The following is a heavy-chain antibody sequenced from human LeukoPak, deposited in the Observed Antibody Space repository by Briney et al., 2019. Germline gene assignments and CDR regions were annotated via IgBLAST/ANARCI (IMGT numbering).Heavy chain of an antibody. V-gene: IGHV4-38-2*02. CDR1: GYSISSGYY. J-gene: IGHJ4*02. CDR3: ARGLVGVYDY. CDR2: IYHSGST. Sequence: SETLSLTCTVSGYSISSGYYWGWIRQPPGKGLEWIGSIYHSGSTYYNPSLKSRVTISVDTSKNQFSLKLSSVTAADTAVYYCARGLVGVYDYWGQGTLDTVSS. D-gene: IGHD1-26*01.